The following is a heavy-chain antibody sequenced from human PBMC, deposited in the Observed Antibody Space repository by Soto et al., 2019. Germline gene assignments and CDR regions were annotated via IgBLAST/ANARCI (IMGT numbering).Heavy chain of an antibody. V-gene: IGHV1-24*01. CDR2: FDPEDGET. CDR3: ATVEKGSSSSGMFDY. J-gene: IGHJ4*02. CDR1: GYTLTELS. D-gene: IGHD6-6*01. Sequence: ASVKVSCKVSGYTLTELSMHWVRQAPGKGLEWMGGFDPEDGETIYAQKFQGRVTMTEDTSTDTAYMELSSLRSEDTAVYYCATVEKGSSSSGMFDYWGQGTLVTVS.